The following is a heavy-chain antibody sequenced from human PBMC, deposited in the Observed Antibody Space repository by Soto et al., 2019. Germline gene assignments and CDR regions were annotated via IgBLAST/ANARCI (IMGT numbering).Heavy chain of an antibody. CDR1: GYTCTSYG. V-gene: IGHV1-18*01. Sequence: QVQLVQSGAEVKKPGASVKVSCKASGYTCTSYGISWVRQAPGQWREWMGWISAYNGHTNCAQKLQVRVTMTTDTSTSTAYMERRSLSSAGTAVDYSASARPRDGYGSSTCYQAGCVDPWCQGTLATVSS. D-gene: IGHD2-2*03. CDR3: ASARPRDGYGSSTCYQAGCVDP. J-gene: IGHJ5*02. CDR2: ISAYNGHT.